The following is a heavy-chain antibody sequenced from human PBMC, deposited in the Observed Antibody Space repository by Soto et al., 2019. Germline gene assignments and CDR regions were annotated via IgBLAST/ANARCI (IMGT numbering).Heavy chain of an antibody. J-gene: IGHJ4*02. D-gene: IGHD6-19*01. V-gene: IGHV3-74*01. Sequence: GASLKISCAASGFTFSSYSMNWVRQAPGKGLEWVSRISTDGSSTTYADSVKGRFTISRDNAKNTLYLQMNSLTAEDTAVYYCARALIAVAGTDFWGQGTLVTVSS. CDR3: ARALIAVAGTDF. CDR1: GFTFSSYS. CDR2: ISTDGSST.